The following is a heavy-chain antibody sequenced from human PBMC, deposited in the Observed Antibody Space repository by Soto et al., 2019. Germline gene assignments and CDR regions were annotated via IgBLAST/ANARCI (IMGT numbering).Heavy chain of an antibody. V-gene: IGHV3-11*05. D-gene: IGHD3-10*01. CDR2: ISSSSSYT. J-gene: IGHJ3*02. CDR3: ARAPSLGPASGSI. Sequence: QVQLVESGGGLVKPGGSLRLSCAASGFTFSDYYMSWIRQAPGKGLEWVSYISSSSSYTNYADSVKGRFTISRDNAKNSLYRKMNGGRAEDTAVYYCARAPSLGPASGSILGKGKMVTFSS. CDR1: GFTFSDYY.